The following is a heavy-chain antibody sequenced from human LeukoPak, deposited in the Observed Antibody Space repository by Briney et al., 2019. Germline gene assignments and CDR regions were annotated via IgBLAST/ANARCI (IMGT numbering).Heavy chain of an antibody. Sequence: GESLKISCKGSGYIFTNYWIGWVRQMPGKGLEWMGIMYPGDSDTRYSPSFQGQITISADKSISTTYLQWSRLTVSDTAMYYCAASTYGSGSYVGFDSWGQGTLVSVSS. CDR2: MYPGDSDT. J-gene: IGHJ4*02. CDR3: AASTYGSGSYVGFDS. CDR1: GYIFTNYW. D-gene: IGHD3-10*01. V-gene: IGHV5-51*01.